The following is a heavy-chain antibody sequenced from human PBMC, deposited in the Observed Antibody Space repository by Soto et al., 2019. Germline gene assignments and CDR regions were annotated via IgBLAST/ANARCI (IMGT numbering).Heavy chain of an antibody. Sequence: GGSLRLSCVVSGFTFSNFAMSWVRQAPGEGLEWVSTLTGSSGVTYYADSVKGRFAISRDNSRNTLSLQMNSLTAEDTAVYYCAKGGATYGLLTHDYWGQGTRVTV. V-gene: IGHV3-23*01. J-gene: IGHJ4*02. CDR2: LTGSSGVT. CDR3: AKGGATYGLLTHDY. CDR1: GFTFSNFA. D-gene: IGHD3-9*01.